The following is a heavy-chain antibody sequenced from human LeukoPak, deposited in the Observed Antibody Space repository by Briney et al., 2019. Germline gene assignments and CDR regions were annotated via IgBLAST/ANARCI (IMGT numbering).Heavy chain of an antibody. Sequence: RASVKVSCKASRGTFSSYAISWVRQAPGQGLEWMGGIIPIFGTANYAQKFQGRVTITADESTSTAYMELSSLRSEDTAVYYCARDRAGDILTGYSAMDVWGKGTTVTVSS. CDR1: RGTFSSYA. D-gene: IGHD3-9*01. J-gene: IGHJ6*04. CDR2: IIPIFGTA. V-gene: IGHV1-69*13. CDR3: ARDRAGDILTGYSAMDV.